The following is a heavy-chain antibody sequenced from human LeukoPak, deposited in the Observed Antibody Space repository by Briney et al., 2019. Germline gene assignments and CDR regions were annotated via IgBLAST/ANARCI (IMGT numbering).Heavy chain of an antibody. Sequence: ASVKVSCKASGYTFTNYGIGWVRQAPGQGLEWMGWISAYNGDTKYAQNLQGRVTLTTDTSTSTAYMELRSLSSDDTAVYYCARDRGASEWLGGWGQGTLVTVSS. D-gene: IGHD6-19*01. V-gene: IGHV1-18*04. CDR1: GYTFTNYG. J-gene: IGHJ4*02. CDR2: ISAYNGDT. CDR3: ARDRGASEWLGG.